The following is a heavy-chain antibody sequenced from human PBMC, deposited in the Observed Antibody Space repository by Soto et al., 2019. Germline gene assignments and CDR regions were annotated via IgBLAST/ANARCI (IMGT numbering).Heavy chain of an antibody. CDR3: ARDNKKKQLVPYLDNWFDP. V-gene: IGHV1-18*01. D-gene: IGHD6-6*01. CDR2: ISAYNGNT. J-gene: IGHJ5*02. Sequence: ASVKVSCKASGYTFTSYGISWVRQAPGQGLEWMGWISAYNGNTNYAQKLQGRVTMTTDTSTSTAYMELRSLRSDDTAVYYCARDNKKKQLVPYLDNWFDPWGQGTLVTVSS. CDR1: GYTFTSYG.